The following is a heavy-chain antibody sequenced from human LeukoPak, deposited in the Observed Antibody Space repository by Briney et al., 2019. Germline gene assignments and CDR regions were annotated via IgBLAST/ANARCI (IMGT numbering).Heavy chain of an antibody. CDR1: TFSATNDN. J-gene: IGHJ4*02. V-gene: IGHV3-33*04. Sequence: GGSLRLSCVASTFSATNDNMHWVRQAPGKGLEWVAFTRYDGTMEYYADSVKGRFTISRDTSQNTLYLMMNSLRGDDTAVYYCARDLRRGAARPPFFDYWGQGTLVTVSS. CDR3: ARDLRRGAARPPFFDY. D-gene: IGHD6-6*01. CDR2: TRYDGTME.